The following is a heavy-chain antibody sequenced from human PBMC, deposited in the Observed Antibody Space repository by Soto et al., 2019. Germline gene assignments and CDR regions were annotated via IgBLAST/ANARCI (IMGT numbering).Heavy chain of an antibody. D-gene: IGHD6-6*01. CDR3: ARDLYSSSYYYGMDV. CDR2: INPNSGGT. J-gene: IGHJ6*02. Sequence: ASVKVSCKASGYTFTGCYMHWVRQAPGQGLEWMGWINPNSGGTNYAQKFQGWVTMTRDTSISTAYMELSRLRSDDTAVYYCARDLYSSSYYYGMDVWGQGTTVTVSS. V-gene: IGHV1-2*04. CDR1: GYTFTGCY.